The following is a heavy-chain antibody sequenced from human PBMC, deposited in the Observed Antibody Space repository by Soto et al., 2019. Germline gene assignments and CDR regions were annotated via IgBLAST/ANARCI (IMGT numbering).Heavy chain of an antibody. CDR2: ISGSGGST. Sequence: EVQLLESGGGLVQPGGSLRLSCAASGFTFSSYAMSWVRQAPGKGLEWVSAISGSGGSTYYADPVKGRFTISRDNSKNTLYLQMNSLRAEDTAVYYCAILATRYCSSTSCSSYWGQGTLVTVSS. CDR1: GFTFSSYA. J-gene: IGHJ4*02. D-gene: IGHD2-2*01. V-gene: IGHV3-23*01. CDR3: AILATRYCSSTSCSSY.